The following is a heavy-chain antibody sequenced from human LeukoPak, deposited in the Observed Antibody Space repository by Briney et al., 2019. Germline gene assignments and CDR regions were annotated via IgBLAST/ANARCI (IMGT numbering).Heavy chain of an antibody. CDR1: GFTFSSYA. D-gene: IGHD3-22*01. V-gene: IGHV3-30*04. J-gene: IGHJ6*03. CDR3: ARDYYDSSGPNTYYYYYMDV. CDR2: ISYDGSNK. Sequence: PGGSLRLSCAASGFTFSSYAMHWVRQAPGKGLEWVAVISYDGSNKYYADSVKGRFTISRDNSKNTLYLQMNSLRAEDTAVYYCARDYYDSSGPNTYYYYYMDVWGKGTTVTVSS.